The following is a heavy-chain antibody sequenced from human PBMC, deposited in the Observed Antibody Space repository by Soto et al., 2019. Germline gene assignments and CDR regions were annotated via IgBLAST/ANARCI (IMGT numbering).Heavy chain of an antibody. V-gene: IGHV4-34*01. Sequence: SETLSLTCAVYGGSFSGYYWSWIRQPPGKGLEWIGEINHSGSTNYNPSLKSRVTISVDTSKNQFSLKLSSVTAADTAVYYCARGHSSSSWGYYYYYGMDVWGQGTTVTVSS. CDR1: GGSFSGYY. CDR2: INHSGST. D-gene: IGHD6-6*01. CDR3: ARGHSSSSWGYYYYYGMDV. J-gene: IGHJ6*02.